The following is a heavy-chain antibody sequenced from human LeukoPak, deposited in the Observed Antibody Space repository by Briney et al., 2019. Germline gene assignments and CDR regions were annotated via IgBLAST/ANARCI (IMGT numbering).Heavy chain of an antibody. V-gene: IGHV3-23*01. CDR3: AKRAKGYCSSPSCGIDS. CDR2: ISGSGGST. D-gene: IGHD2-2*01. J-gene: IGHJ4*02. CDR1: GFTFSSYS. Sequence: GGSLRLSCAASGFTFSSYSMNWVRQAPGKGLEWVSVISGSGGSTFSADSVKGRFTISRDNSKNTVYLQMNSLSAEDTAIYYCAKRAKGYCSSPSCGIDSWGQGTLVTVSS.